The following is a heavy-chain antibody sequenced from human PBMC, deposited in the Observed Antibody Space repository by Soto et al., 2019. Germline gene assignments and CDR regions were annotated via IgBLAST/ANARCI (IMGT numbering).Heavy chain of an antibody. CDR3: ARRDGDYEESYYYGMDV. CDR1: GYSFTSYW. D-gene: IGHD4-17*01. V-gene: IGHV5-51*01. CDR2: IYPGDSDT. J-gene: IGHJ6*02. Sequence: GESLKISCKGSGYSFTSYWIGWVRQMPGKGLEWMGIIYPGDSDTRYSPSFQGQVTISADKSISTAYLQWSSLKASDTAMYYCARRDGDYEESYYYGMDVWGQGTTVTVSS.